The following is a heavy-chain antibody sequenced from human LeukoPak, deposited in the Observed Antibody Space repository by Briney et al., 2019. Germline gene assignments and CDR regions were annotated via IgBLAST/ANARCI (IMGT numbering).Heavy chain of an antibody. Sequence: GGSLRLSCAASGFTFRSYWMSWVRQAPGKGLEWVANIKQDGSEKYYVDSVKGRFTISRDNAKNSLYLQMNSLRAEDTAVYYCARGVREAARNYYFDYWGQGTLVTVSS. V-gene: IGHV3-7*01. CDR2: IKQDGSEK. CDR3: ARGVREAARNYYFDY. CDR1: GFTFRSYW. J-gene: IGHJ4*02. D-gene: IGHD2-15*01.